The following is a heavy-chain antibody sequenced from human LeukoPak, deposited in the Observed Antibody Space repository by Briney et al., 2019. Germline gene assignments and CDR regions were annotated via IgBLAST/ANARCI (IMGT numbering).Heavy chain of an antibody. V-gene: IGHV4-34*01. CDR3: ATVYGDYRVH. J-gene: IGHJ4*02. Sequence: SETLSLTCAVYGGSFSGYYWSWIRQPPGKGLEWIGEINHSGSTNYNPSLKSRVTISVDTSKNQFPLKLSSVTAADTAVYYCATVYGDYRVHWGQGTLVTVSS. CDR2: INHSGST. D-gene: IGHD4-17*01. CDR1: GGSFSGYY.